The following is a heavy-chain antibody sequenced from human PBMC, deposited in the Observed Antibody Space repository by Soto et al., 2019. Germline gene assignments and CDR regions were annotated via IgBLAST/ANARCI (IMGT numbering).Heavy chain of an antibody. CDR1: GFTFRNYG. V-gene: IGHV3-48*01. CDR3: ARDQLYYNDISGRPLNAFDV. CDR2: IGIGSSTT. J-gene: IGHJ3*01. Sequence: GGSLRLSCASSGFTFRNYGMNWVRQAPGKGLEWVSYIGIGSSTTYYADSVKGRFTISRDNAKNSLYLQMNSLRAEDTAVYYCARDQLYYNDISGRPLNAFDVWGQGTMVTVSS. D-gene: IGHD3-22*01.